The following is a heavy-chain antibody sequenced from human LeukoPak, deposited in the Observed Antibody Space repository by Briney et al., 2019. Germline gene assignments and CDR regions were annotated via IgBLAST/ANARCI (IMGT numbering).Heavy chain of an antibody. CDR1: GFTFSSYS. CDR3: ARDLRSSGYYAFDY. CDR2: ISTSSSYI. Sequence: GRSLRLSCAASGFTFSSYSMNWVRQAPGKGLEWVSCISTSSSYIYYADSVKGRFTTSRGNAKNSLYLQMNSLRAEDTAVYYCARDLRSSGYYAFDYWGQGTLVTVSS. D-gene: IGHD3-22*01. J-gene: IGHJ4*02. V-gene: IGHV3-21*01.